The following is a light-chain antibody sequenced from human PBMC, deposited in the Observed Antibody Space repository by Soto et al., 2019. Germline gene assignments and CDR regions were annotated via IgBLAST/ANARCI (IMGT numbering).Light chain of an antibody. CDR2: DAS. CDR3: QQYNSYSYVT. CDR1: QSIGTW. J-gene: IGKJ1*01. V-gene: IGKV1-5*01. Sequence: DIKVTHSPSVSISVVSVRFNKTFGASQSIGTWLAWYQQKPGKAPKLLIYDASSLESGVPSRFSGSGSGTDFTLTMCTLQADHFATYSGQQYNSYSYVTCGQGTKVDVK.